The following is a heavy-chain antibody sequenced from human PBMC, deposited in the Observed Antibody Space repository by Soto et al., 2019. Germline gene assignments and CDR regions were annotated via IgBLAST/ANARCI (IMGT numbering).Heavy chain of an antibody. Sequence: GGSLRLSCAASGFTFSSYSMNWVRQAPGKGLEWVSSITSSNSYIYYADSVKGRFTISRDNAKSSLYLRMNSLRAEDTAVYYCARVWGRQGYCSITSCVDAFDIWGQGTMVTVSS. CDR1: GFTFSSYS. V-gene: IGHV3-21*01. J-gene: IGHJ3*02. CDR3: ARVWGRQGYCSITSCVDAFDI. D-gene: IGHD2-2*01. CDR2: ITSSNSYI.